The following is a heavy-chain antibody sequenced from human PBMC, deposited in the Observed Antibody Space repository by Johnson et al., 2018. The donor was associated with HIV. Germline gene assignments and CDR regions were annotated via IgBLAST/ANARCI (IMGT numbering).Heavy chain of an antibody. CDR2: ISYDGRQK. Sequence: QVQLVESGGGLVQPGRSLRLSCAASGFTFSSYAMHWVRQAPGKGLEWVAVISYDGRQKYHAESVRGRFTISRDNAKNPLYLHMNNLRGEDTAVYYCAKGPVEYGDNYAGFDIWGQGTTVTVAS. V-gene: IGHV3-30*04. D-gene: IGHD4-23*01. J-gene: IGHJ3*02. CDR1: GFTFSSYA. CDR3: AKGPVEYGDNYAGFDI.